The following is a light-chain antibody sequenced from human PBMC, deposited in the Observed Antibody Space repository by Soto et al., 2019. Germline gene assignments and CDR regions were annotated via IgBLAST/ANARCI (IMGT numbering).Light chain of an antibody. CDR1: QSVSSTY. V-gene: IGKV3-20*01. CDR3: QQYGSSLFP. Sequence: EIVLTQSPGTLSLSPGERATLSCRASQSVSSTYLAWYQQKPGQAPRLLIYGASSRATGIPDRFSGSGSGTDFTLTISRLEPEDFEVYYCQQYGSSLFPFGPGTKVDIK. J-gene: IGKJ3*01. CDR2: GAS.